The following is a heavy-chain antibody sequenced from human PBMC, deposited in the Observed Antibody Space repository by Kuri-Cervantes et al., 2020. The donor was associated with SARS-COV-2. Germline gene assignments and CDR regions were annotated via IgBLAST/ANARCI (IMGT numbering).Heavy chain of an antibody. CDR1: GYTFTSYD. CDR3: ARDHNTTYFDY. Sequence: ASVKVSCKASGYTFTSYDINWVRQATGQGLEWMGWMNPNSGHTGSAQKFQGRVTMTRNTSISIAYMELSSLRSEDTAVYYCARDHNTTYFDYWGQGTLVTVSS. CDR2: MNPNSGHT. D-gene: IGHD1-14*01. V-gene: IGHV1-8*01. J-gene: IGHJ4*02.